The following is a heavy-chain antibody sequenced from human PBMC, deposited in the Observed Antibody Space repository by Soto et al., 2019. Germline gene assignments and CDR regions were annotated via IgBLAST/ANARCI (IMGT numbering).Heavy chain of an antibody. Sequence: PGGSLRLSCAASGFTFSSYAMSWVRQAPGKGLEWVSAISGSGGSTYYADSVKGRFTISRDNSKNTLYLQMNSLRAEDTAVYYCATLPGIQLWFDYWGQGTLVTVSS. CDR1: GFTFSSYA. CDR3: ATLPGIQLWFDY. D-gene: IGHD5-18*01. V-gene: IGHV3-23*01. J-gene: IGHJ4*02. CDR2: ISGSGGST.